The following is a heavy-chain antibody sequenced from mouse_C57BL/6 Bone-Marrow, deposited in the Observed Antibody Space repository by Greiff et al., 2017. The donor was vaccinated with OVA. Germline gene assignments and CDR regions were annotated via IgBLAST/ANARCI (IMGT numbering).Heavy chain of an antibody. Sequence: QVQVQQPGAELVKPGASVKVSCKASGYTFTSYWMHWVKQRPGQGLEWIGRIHPSDSDTNYNQKFKGKATLTVDKSSSTAYMQLSSLTSEDSAVYYCAMGDDGYSLDAMDYWGQGTSVTVSS. CDR1: GYTFTSYW. J-gene: IGHJ4*01. D-gene: IGHD2-3*01. CDR3: AMGDDGYSLDAMDY. CDR2: IHPSDSDT. V-gene: IGHV1-74*01.